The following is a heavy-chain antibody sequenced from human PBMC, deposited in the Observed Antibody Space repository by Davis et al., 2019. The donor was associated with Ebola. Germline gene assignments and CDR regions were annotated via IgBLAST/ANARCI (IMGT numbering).Heavy chain of an antibody. J-gene: IGHJ6*02. Sequence: AASVKVSCKAFRYTFTSYYMHWVRQAPGQGLEWMGIINPSGGTTSYAQKFQERVTITRDMSTSTAYMELSSLRSEDTAVYYCAAVPLYSSSWYGYYGMDVWGQGTTVTVSS. D-gene: IGHD6-13*01. CDR3: AAVPLYSSSWYGYYGMDV. CDR1: RYTFTSYY. CDR2: INPSGGTT. V-gene: IGHV1-46*01.